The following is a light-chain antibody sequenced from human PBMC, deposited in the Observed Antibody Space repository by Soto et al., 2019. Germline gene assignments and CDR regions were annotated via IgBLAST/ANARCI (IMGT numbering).Light chain of an antibody. V-gene: IGKV4-1*01. Sequence: DIVMTQSPDSLAASLGERATINCKSSQSVLYDSNNKNYLAWYQLKPRQPPKLLISWSSTRESGVPDRFSGRGSETDFTLTISSLQAEDVAIYYCQQYYVTPLTFGGGTKVEIK. CDR2: WSS. CDR3: QQYYVTPLT. CDR1: QSVLYDSNNKNY. J-gene: IGKJ4*01.